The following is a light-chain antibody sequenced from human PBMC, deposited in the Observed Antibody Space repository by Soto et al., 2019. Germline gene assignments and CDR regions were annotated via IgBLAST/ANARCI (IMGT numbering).Light chain of an antibody. Sequence: EIVMTQSPATLSVSPGERATLSCRASQSVSSNLAWYQQKPGQAPRLLIYGASTRATGIPARFSGSGSGTEFILTVSSLQSEDFAVYYCQQYDNWPPITFGQGTRLEIK. CDR1: QSVSSN. V-gene: IGKV3-15*01. J-gene: IGKJ5*01. CDR3: QQYDNWPPIT. CDR2: GAS.